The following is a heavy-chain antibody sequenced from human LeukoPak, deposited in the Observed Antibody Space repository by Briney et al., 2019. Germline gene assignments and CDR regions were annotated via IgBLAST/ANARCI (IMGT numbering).Heavy chain of an antibody. V-gene: IGHV3-74*01. Sequence: PGGSLRLSCAASGFTFSNHWMHWVRQTPGKGLVWVSRIKGDGSSISHADSVKGRFTISRDNAKNTLDLQMNNLRVEDTAVYYCVRDGVGAPPFDYWGEESWSPSPQ. CDR2: IKGDGSSI. J-gene: IGHJ4*01. CDR3: VRDGVGAPPFDY. D-gene: IGHD1-26*01. CDR1: GFTFSNHW.